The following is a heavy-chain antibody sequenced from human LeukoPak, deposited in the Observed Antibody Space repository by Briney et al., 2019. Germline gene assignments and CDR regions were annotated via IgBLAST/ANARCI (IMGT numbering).Heavy chain of an antibody. D-gene: IGHD1-26*01. CDR2: ISTDAGET. CDR3: AKDRGLYSGSYDY. CDR1: GFTFSNSG. J-gene: IGHJ4*02. Sequence: GSLRLSCAASGFTFSNSGMSWVRQAPGKGLEWVSAISTDAGETHYADSVKGRFTISRDNSKTTLYLQMNSLRAEDTAVYYCAKDRGLYSGSYDYWGQGTLVTVSS. V-gene: IGHV3-23*01.